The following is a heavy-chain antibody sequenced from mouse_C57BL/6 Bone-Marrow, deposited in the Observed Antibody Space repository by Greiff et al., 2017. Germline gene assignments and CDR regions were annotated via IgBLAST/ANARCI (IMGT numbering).Heavy chain of an antibody. Sequence: VQLQQSGAELARPGASVKLSCKASGYTFTSYGISWVKQRTGQGLEWIGEIYPRSGNTYYNEKFKGKATLTADKSSSTAYMELHGLTSEDSAVYFCARYYFYAMDYWGQGTSVTVSS. CDR1: GYTFTSYG. D-gene: IGHD1-1*01. CDR2: IYPRSGNT. V-gene: IGHV1-81*01. CDR3: ARYYFYAMDY. J-gene: IGHJ4*01.